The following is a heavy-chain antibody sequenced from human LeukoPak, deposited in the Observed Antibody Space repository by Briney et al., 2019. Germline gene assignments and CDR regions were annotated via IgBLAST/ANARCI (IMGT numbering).Heavy chain of an antibody. CDR2: ISSSSSII. D-gene: IGHD7-27*01. J-gene: IGHJ2*01. CDR1: GFTFSSYS. CDR3: ARAVPSWGWYFDL. V-gene: IGHV3-48*04. Sequence: GGSLRLSCAASGFTFSSYSMNWVRQAPGKGLEWVSYISSSSSIIYYADSVKGRFTISRDNAKNSLYLQMNSLRAEDTAVYYCARAVPSWGWYFDLWGRGTLVTVSS.